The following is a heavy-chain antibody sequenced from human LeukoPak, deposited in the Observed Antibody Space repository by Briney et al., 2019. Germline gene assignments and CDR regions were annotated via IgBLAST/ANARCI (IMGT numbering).Heavy chain of an antibody. D-gene: IGHD6-13*01. CDR1: GGSFSGYY. CDR3: ASIPGYSSSWNVAFDY. J-gene: IGHJ4*02. CDR2: INHSGST. Sequence: SETLSLTCAVYGGSFSGYYWSWIRQPPGKGLEWIGEINHSGSTNYNPSLKSRVTISVDTSKNQFSLKLSSVTAADTAVYYCASIPGYSSSWNVAFDYWGQGTLVTVSS. V-gene: IGHV4-34*01.